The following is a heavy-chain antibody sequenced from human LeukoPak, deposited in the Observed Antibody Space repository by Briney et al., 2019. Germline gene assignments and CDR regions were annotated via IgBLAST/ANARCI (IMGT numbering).Heavy chain of an antibody. V-gene: IGHV4-4*02. D-gene: IGHD6-19*01. CDR2: IYHSGST. CDR3: ARVGGYSSGWQH. CDR1: GGSISSSNW. Sequence: SETLSLTCAVSGGSISSSNWWGWVRQPPGKGLEWIGEIYHSGSTNYNPSLKSRVTISVDKSKNQFSLKLSSVTAADTAVYYCARVGGYSSGWQHWGQGTLVTVSS. J-gene: IGHJ4*02.